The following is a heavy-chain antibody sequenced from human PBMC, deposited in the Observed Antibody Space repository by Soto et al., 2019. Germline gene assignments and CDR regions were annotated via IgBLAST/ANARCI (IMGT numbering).Heavy chain of an antibody. J-gene: IGHJ2*01. CDR1: GFTFSSYW. CDR2: IKQDGSEK. CDR3: ARDQDWYFDL. Sequence: EVQLVESGGGLVQPGGSLRLSCTASGFTFSSYWMTWVRQAPGKGLEWVANIKQDGSEKRCVDSVKGRFTISRDNAKNSLYLQMNSLRAEDTAVYYCARDQDWYFDLWGRGTLVTVSS. V-gene: IGHV3-7*04.